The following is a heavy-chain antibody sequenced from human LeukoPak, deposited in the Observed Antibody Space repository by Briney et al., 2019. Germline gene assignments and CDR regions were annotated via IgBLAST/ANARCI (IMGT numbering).Heavy chain of an antibody. CDR1: GYTFTGYY. CDR3: ARGGLYCSSTSCHFTPFDY. J-gene: IGHJ4*02. D-gene: IGHD2-2*01. CDR2: INPNSGGT. V-gene: IGHV1-2*02. Sequence: GASVKVSCKASGYTFTGYYMHWVRQAPGQGLEWMGWINPNSGGTNYAQKFQGRVTMTRDTSISKAYMELSRLRSDDTAVYYCARGGLYCSSTSCHFTPFDYWGQGTLVIVSS.